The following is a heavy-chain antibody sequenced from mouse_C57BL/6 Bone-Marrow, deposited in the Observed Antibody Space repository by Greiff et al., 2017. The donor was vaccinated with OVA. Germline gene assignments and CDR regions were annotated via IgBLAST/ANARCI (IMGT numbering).Heavy chain of an antibody. D-gene: IGHD2-4*01. V-gene: IGHV5-6*02. CDR1: GFTFSSYG. CDR3: ARRGSSTMITTRYFDV. Sequence: EVKLMESGGDLVKPGGSLKLSCAASGFTFSSYGMSWVRQTPDKRLEWVATISSGGSYTYYPDSVKGRFTISRDNAKNTLYLQMSSLKSEDTAMYYCARRGSSTMITTRYFDVWGTGTTVTVSS. J-gene: IGHJ1*03. CDR2: ISSGGSYT.